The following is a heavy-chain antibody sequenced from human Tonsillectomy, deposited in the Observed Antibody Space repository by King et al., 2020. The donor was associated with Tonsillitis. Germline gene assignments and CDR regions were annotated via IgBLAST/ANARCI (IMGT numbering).Heavy chain of an antibody. D-gene: IGHD6-13*01. Sequence: LQLQESGPGLVKPSETLSLTCTVSGGSISSSSYYWGWIRQPPGKGLEWIGSIYYSGSTYYNPSLKSRVTISVDTSKNQFSLKLSSVTAADTAVYYCARTYSSSWYGVGGFDYWGQGTLVTVSS. J-gene: IGHJ4*02. CDR3: ARTYSSSWYGVGGFDY. CDR2: IYYSGST. CDR1: GGSISSSSYY. V-gene: IGHV4-39*01.